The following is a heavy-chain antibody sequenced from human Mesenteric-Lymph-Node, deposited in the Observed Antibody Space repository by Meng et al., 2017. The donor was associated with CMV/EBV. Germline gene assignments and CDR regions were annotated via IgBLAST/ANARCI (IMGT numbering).Heavy chain of an antibody. V-gene: IGHV4-4*02. CDR1: GGSISSSNW. J-gene: IGHJ6*02. Sequence: SETLSLTCAVSGGSISSSNWWTWVRQPPGKGLEWIGEVLHGGATNYNPSLKSRVTISADQSQNQFSLILTSVSAADTAVYYCARFDYYGLDVWGRGTTVTVSS. CDR3: ARFDYYGLDV. CDR2: VLHGGAT.